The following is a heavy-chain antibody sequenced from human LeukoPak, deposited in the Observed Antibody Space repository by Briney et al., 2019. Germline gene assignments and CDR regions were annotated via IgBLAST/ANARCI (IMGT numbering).Heavy chain of an antibody. CDR3: ARGHVGWFDP. CDR2: ISTSGGTI. CDR1: GFSFSDYY. V-gene: IGHV3-11*04. D-gene: IGHD1-26*01. Sequence: PGGSLRLSCAASGFSFSDYYMSWIRRSPGKGLEWVSYISTSGGTIYYADSVKGRFTISRDNAKNSLYLQMNSLRAEDTAVYYCARGHVGWFDPWGQGILVTVSS. J-gene: IGHJ5*02.